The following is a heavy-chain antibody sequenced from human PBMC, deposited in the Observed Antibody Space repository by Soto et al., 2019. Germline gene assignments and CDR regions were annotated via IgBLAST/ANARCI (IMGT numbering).Heavy chain of an antibody. V-gene: IGHV1-69*06. CDR3: ARGVHLDSGGYYYFY. CDR1: GSRFSNYV. D-gene: IGHD3-22*01. J-gene: IGHJ4*02. Sequence: VASVKVSCKVSGSRFSNYVISWVRQAPGHGLEWLGRIIPIFNSTKYAQSFQGRVTITADKSTSTASLELSSLRSDDTAVYYCARGVHLDSGGYYYFYWGQGTLVTVSS. CDR2: IIPIFNST.